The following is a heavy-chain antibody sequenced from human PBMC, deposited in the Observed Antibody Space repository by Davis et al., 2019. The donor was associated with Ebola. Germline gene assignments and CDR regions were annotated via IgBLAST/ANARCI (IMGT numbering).Heavy chain of an antibody. D-gene: IGHD1-1*01. CDR3: ARSSTTDY. J-gene: IGHJ4*02. CDR2: ITSSGSTI. Sequence: GESLKISCAASGFTFSSYWMSWIRQAPGKGLEWVSYITSSGSTIYYADSVKGRFTISRDNAKNALYLQVNSLRVEDTAVYYCARSSTTDYWGQGTLVTVSS. V-gene: IGHV3-11*01. CDR1: GFTFSSYW.